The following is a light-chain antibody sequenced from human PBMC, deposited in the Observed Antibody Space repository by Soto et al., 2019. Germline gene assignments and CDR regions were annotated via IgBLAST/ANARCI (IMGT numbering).Light chain of an antibody. CDR2: LDSDGSH. Sequence: QPVLTQSPSASASLGASVKLTCTLSSGHSTYAIAWHQQQPEKGPRYLMKLDSDGSHSKGDGIPDRFSGPSSGAERYLTISSLQSEDEADYYCQTWATVPDWVFGGGTKLTVL. V-gene: IGLV4-69*01. J-gene: IGLJ3*02. CDR1: SGHSTYA. CDR3: QTWATVPDWV.